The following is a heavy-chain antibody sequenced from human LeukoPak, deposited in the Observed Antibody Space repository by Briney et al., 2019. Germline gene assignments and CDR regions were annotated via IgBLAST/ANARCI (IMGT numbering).Heavy chain of an antibody. Sequence: GGSLRLSCAASGFIFSSYGMHWVRQAPDKGLEWVAFIRYDGSRKYYADSVKGRFTISRDNAKNSLYLQMNSLRAEDTALYYCARAPNSGYDYRKNYYYYYYMDVWGKGTTVTVSS. D-gene: IGHD5-12*01. J-gene: IGHJ6*03. CDR1: GFIFSSYG. V-gene: IGHV3-30*02. CDR3: ARAPNSGYDYRKNYYYYYYMDV. CDR2: IRYDGSRK.